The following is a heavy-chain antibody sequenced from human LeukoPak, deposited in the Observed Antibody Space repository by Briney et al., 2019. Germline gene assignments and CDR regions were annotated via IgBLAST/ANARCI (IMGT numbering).Heavy chain of an antibody. CDR2: ISGSGGST. V-gene: IGHV3-23*01. D-gene: IGHD5-18*01. J-gene: IGHJ6*03. CDR1: GFTFSSYA. CDR3: ARVQRGYSYNPLGYYYYYMDV. Sequence: GGSLRLSCAASGFTFSSYAMSWVRQAPGKGLEWVSAISGSGGSTYYADSVKGRFTISRDNSKNTLYLQMNSLRAEDTAVYYCARVQRGYSYNPLGYYYYYMDVWGKGTTVTVSS.